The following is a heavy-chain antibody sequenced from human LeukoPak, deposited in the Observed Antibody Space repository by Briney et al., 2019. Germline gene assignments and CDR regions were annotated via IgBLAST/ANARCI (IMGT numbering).Heavy chain of an antibody. CDR2: IYYSGST. D-gene: IGHD3-22*01. J-gene: IGHJ4*02. CDR1: GGSISSGDYY. V-gene: IGHV4-30-4*01. CDR3: ARGYYDSTSDY. Sequence: MASETLSLTCTVSGGSISSGDYYWSWIRQPPGKGLEWIGYIYYSGSTYYNPSLKSRVTISVDTSKNQFSLKLSSVTAADTAMYYCARGYYDSTSDYWGQGTLVTVSS.